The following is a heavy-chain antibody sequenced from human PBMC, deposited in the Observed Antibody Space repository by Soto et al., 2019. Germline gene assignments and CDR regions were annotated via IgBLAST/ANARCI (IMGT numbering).Heavy chain of an antibody. J-gene: IGHJ4*02. D-gene: IGHD3-22*01. CDR1: GSTFSNFA. CDR2: IILPFGTP. Sequence: QVRLVQSGAEVKKTGSSVKVSCEASGSTFSNFAIGWVRQAPGQGLEWLGGIILPFGTPNYAQKFQGRVTISADESVTTAYMALRGLRSEDTAVYYCVRGPDYEGYFDYWGQGTLVTVSS. CDR3: VRGPDYEGYFDY. V-gene: IGHV1-69*12.